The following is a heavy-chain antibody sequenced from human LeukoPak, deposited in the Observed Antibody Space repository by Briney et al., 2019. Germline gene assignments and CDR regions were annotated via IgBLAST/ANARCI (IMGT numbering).Heavy chain of an antibody. J-gene: IGHJ5*02. Sequence: SETLSLTCTVSGGSISSYYWSWIRQPPGKGLEWIGYIYYSGSTNYNPSLKSRVTISVDTSKNQFSLKLSSVTAADTAVYYCARANDMVRGVLLGFDPWGQGTLVTASS. CDR1: GGSISSYY. V-gene: IGHV4-59*01. CDR2: IYYSGST. CDR3: ARANDMVRGVLLGFDP. D-gene: IGHD3-10*01.